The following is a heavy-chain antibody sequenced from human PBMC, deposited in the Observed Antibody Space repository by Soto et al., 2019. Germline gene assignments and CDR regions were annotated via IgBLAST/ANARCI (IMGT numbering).Heavy chain of an antibody. J-gene: IGHJ4*02. CDR3: AKDGFGGASDY. CDR1: GFTFSSYA. Sequence: EVQLLESGGGFAQPGGSLRLSCAASGFTFSSYAMHWVRQAPGRGLEWVSTISGSGTNIYYADSVQSRFTISRDNSQNTLFLQMTSLRVDDAATYYCAKDGFGGASDYWGQGTHVTVSS. CDR2: ISGSGTNI. V-gene: IGHV3-23*01. D-gene: IGHD3-3*01.